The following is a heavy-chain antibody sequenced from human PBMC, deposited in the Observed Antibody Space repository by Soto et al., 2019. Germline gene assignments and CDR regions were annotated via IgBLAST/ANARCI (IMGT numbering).Heavy chain of an antibody. CDR2: MNPNSGNT. CDR3: ASPARNYDFWSGYSFDI. Sequence: GASVKVSCKASGYTFTSYDINWVRQATEQGLEWMGWMNPNSGNTGYAQKFQGRVTMTRNTSISTAYMELSSLRSEDTAVYYCASPARNYDFWSGYSFDIWGQGTMVTV. V-gene: IGHV1-8*01. J-gene: IGHJ3*02. CDR1: GYTFTSYD. D-gene: IGHD3-3*01.